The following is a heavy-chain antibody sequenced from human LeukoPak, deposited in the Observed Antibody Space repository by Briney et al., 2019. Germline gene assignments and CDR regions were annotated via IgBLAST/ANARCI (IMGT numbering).Heavy chain of an antibody. CDR1: GFTVSSNY. J-gene: IGHJ6*03. Sequence: PGGSLRLSCAASGFTVSSNYMSWVRQAPGKGLGWVSVIYSGGSTYYADSVKGRFTISRDNSKNTLYLQMNSLRAEDTAVYYCARAPRGSYGSDHMDVWGKGTTVTVSS. D-gene: IGHD3-16*01. CDR2: IYSGGST. CDR3: ARAPRGSYGSDHMDV. V-gene: IGHV3-66*02.